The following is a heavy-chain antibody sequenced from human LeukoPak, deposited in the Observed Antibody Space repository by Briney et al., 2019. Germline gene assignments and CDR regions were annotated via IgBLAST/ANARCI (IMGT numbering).Heavy chain of an antibody. J-gene: IGHJ4*02. D-gene: IGHD6-19*01. V-gene: IGHV4-39*01. CDR2: IYYSGST. Sequence: SETLSLTCTVSGGSISSSSYYWGWIRQPPGKGLEWTGSIYYSGSTYYNPSLKSRVTISVDTSKNQFSLKLSSVTAADTAVYYCARLSPQWLVPRIAYWGQGTLVTVSS. CDR1: GGSISSSSYY. CDR3: ARLSPQWLVPRIAY.